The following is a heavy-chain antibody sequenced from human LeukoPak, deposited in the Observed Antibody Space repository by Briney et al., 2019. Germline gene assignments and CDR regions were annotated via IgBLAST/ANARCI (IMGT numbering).Heavy chain of an antibody. V-gene: IGHV3-30*03. J-gene: IGHJ6*02. Sequence: PGGSLRLSCAASGFTFSDYYMSWLRQAPGKGLEWVAVISYDGSKKHYADSVKGRFTISRDTSKNTLFLQMNSLRPGDTAVYYCARDTYYDSSGYFRELYYYHGMDVWGQGTAVTVSS. D-gene: IGHD3-22*01. CDR2: ISYDGSKK. CDR3: ARDTYYDSSGYFRELYYYHGMDV. CDR1: GFTFSDYY.